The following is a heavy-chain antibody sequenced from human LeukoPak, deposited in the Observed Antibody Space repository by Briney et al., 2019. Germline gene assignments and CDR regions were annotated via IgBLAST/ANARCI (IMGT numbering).Heavy chain of an antibody. CDR3: ARTPTTNYYYYYMDV. V-gene: IGHV4-59*12. J-gene: IGHJ6*03. CDR1: DDSITIYY. Sequence: PSETLSLTCTVSDDSITIYYWTWIRQPPGKGLEWIGYIDHTGSTNYNPSLNSRVTISRDTSKNHFSLKLNSVTAADTAVYYCARTPTTNYYYYYMDVWGKGTTVTISS. CDR2: IDHTGST. D-gene: IGHD1/OR15-1a*01.